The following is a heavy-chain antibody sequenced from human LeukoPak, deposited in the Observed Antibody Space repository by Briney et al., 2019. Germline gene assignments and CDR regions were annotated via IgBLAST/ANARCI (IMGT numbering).Heavy chain of an antibody. CDR3: TRELGTAWARRLDF. J-gene: IGHJ4*02. Sequence: GRSLRLSCTASGFTFGDYAMSWFRQAPGKGLEWVGFIRSKAYGGTTEFAASVKDRFSISRDDSKSIAYLQMNSLKPDDTAVYYCTRELGTAWARRLDFWGQGTLVTVSS. V-gene: IGHV3-49*03. D-gene: IGHD2-21*02. CDR1: GFTFGDYA. CDR2: IRSKAYGGTT.